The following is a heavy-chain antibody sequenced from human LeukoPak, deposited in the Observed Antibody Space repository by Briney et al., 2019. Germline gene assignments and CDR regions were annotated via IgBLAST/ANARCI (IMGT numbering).Heavy chain of an antibody. Sequence: PGRSLRLSCAASGFIFSSYGMHWVRQAPGKGLQWVEVIGYDGNKKYYADSVKGRFTISRDNSKNTLYLQMNSLRAEDTAVYYCAKADFDWLLPFDYWGQGTLVTVSS. J-gene: IGHJ4*02. V-gene: IGHV3-30*18. CDR1: GFIFSSYG. CDR2: IGYDGNKK. D-gene: IGHD3-9*01. CDR3: AKADFDWLLPFDY.